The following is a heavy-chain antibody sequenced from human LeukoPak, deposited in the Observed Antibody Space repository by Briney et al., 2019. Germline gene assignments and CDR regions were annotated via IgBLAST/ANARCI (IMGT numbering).Heavy chain of an antibody. CDR2: INPSGGST. J-gene: IGHJ4*02. D-gene: IGHD2-2*01. V-gene: IGHV1-46*01. CDR3: ARSSTSCYFVSCPPDY. CDR1: GGTFSSYA. Sequence: GASVKVSCKASGGTFSSYAISWVRQAPGQGLEWMGIINPSGGSTSYAQKFQGRVTMTRDTSTSTVYMELSSLRSEDTAVYYCARSSTSCYFVSCPPDYWGQGTLVTVSS.